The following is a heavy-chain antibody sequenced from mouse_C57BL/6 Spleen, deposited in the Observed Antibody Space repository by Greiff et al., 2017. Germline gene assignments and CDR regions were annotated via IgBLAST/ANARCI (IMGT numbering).Heavy chain of an antibody. CDR1: GFTFSSYG. V-gene: IGHV5-6*01. J-gene: IGHJ3*01. CDR2: ISSGGSYT. CDR3: ARHGGDYSGFAY. Sequence: DVHLVESGGDLVKPGGSLKLSCAASGFTFSSYGMSWVRQTPDKRLEWVATISSGGSYTYYPDSVKGRFTISRDNAKNTLYLQMSSLKSEDTAMYYCARHGGDYSGFAYWGQGTLVTVSA. D-gene: IGHD1-1*01.